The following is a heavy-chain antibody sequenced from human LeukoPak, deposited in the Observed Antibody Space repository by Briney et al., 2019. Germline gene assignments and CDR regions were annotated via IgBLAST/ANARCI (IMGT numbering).Heavy chain of an antibody. CDR3: ARALMVLSPANHYYYYYYMDV. CDR2: IYYSGST. Sequence: LSETLSLTCTVSGGSISSSSYYWGWIRQPPGKGLEWIGSIYYSGSTYYNPSLKSRVTISVDTSKNQFSLKLSSVTAADTAVYYCARALMVLSPANHYYYYYYMDVWGKGTTVTVSS. CDR1: GGSISSSSYY. V-gene: IGHV4-39*07. D-gene: IGHD4/OR15-4a*01. J-gene: IGHJ6*03.